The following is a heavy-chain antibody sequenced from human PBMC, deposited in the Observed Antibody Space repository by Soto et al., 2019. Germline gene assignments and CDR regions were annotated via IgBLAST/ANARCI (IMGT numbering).Heavy chain of an antibody. D-gene: IGHD3-3*01. V-gene: IGHV4-39*01. Sequence: TLSLTCTATVDSITSTDYYWGWIRQPPGKGLEWVASIYYSGSTYHNPSLKSRVTISVDTSKNQFSLKVTSVTAADTAVYYCARHWRTGYSTVFGVVMGWFDPWGQGTLVTVSS. J-gene: IGHJ5*02. CDR1: VDSITSTDYY. CDR3: ARHWRTGYSTVFGVVMGWFDP. CDR2: IYYSGST.